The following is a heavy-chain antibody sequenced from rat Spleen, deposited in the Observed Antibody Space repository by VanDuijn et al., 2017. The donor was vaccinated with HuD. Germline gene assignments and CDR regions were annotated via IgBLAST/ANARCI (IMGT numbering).Heavy chain of an antibody. CDR1: GFTFSSFP. Sequence: EVQLMESNGGLVQPGRSVRLSCAASGFTFSSFPMAWVRQAPKKGLEWVASISSGGGGIYYLDSVKGRFTISRDNAKSTLYLQMDSLRSEDTATYYCATQDYDGTYYYGWFAYWGQGVMVTVSS. CDR3: ATQDYDGTYYYGWFAY. V-gene: IGHV5-25*01. CDR2: ISSGGGGI. D-gene: IGHD1-12*02. J-gene: IGHJ2*01.